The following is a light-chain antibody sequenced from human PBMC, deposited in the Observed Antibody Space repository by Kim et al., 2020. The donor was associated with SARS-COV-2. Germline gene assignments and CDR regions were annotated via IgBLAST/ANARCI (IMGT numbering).Light chain of an antibody. CDR1: QFISTW. CDR3: QHYNSYPYT. CDR2: QAS. Sequence: DIHMTQSPSTLSASVGDRVTITCRASQFISTWLAWYQQKPGKAPKLLVYQASTLESGVPSRFSGSGSGTDFSLTIDSLQPDDFATYYCQHYNSYPYTFGQVTKLEI. J-gene: IGKJ2*01. V-gene: IGKV1-5*01.